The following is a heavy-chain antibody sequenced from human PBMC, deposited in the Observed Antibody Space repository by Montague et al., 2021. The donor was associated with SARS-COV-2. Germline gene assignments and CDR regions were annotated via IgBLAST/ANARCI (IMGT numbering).Heavy chain of an antibody. CDR2: IFQSGGI. D-gene: IGHD3-10*01. CDR3: ARHPPHSPSGNYLVPGGFDI. V-gene: IGHV4-39*01. CDR1: GGSIGGTNYY. Sequence: SETLSLTCTVSGGSIGGTNYYWDWIRQSQGKGLEWIGNIFQSGGIYYNLSLKSPVTISVDTSSNQFTLRLSSVTVADTAVYFCARHPPHSPSGNYLVPGGFDIWGPGTMVTVSS. J-gene: IGHJ3*02.